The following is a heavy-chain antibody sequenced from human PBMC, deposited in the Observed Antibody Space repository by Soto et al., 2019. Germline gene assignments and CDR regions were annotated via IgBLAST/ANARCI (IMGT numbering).Heavy chain of an antibody. Sequence: QVQLVQSGAEVKTPGASVKVSCKASGYTFTSYSISWMRQAPGQGLEWMGWINAFNGNTNYAPKFQGRVTMTTDTSTSIVYMALGSLRSDDTAVNYCARDGDNSGWGGGRGMDVWGQGTTVIVSS. CDR1: GYTFTSYS. CDR2: INAFNGNT. J-gene: IGHJ6*02. V-gene: IGHV1-18*01. CDR3: ARDGDNSGWGGGRGMDV. D-gene: IGHD6-19*01.